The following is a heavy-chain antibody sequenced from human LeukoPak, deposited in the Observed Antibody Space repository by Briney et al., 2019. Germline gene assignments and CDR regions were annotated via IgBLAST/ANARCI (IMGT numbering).Heavy chain of an antibody. Sequence: PGGSLRLSCAASGFTFSSYSMNWVRQAPGKGLEWVSYISSSSSTIYYADSVKGRFTISRDNAKNSLYLQMNSLRAEDTAVYYCAGGARIQLWLPGGMDVWGQGTTVTVSS. CDR2: ISSSSSTI. CDR1: GFTFSSYS. D-gene: IGHD5-18*01. J-gene: IGHJ6*02. CDR3: AGGARIQLWLPGGMDV. V-gene: IGHV3-48*01.